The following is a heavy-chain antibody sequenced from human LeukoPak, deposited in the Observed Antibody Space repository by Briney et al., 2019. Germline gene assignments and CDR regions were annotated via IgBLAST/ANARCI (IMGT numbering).Heavy chain of an antibody. V-gene: IGHV3-30*02. CDR1: GFTFSSYG. J-gene: IGHJ6*03. CDR3: AKGVTIFGVATHYYYMDV. Sequence: GGSLRLSCAASGFTFSSYGMHWVRQAPGKGLEWVAFIRYDGSNKYYADSVKGRFTISRDNSKNTLYLQMNSLRAEDTAVYYCAKGVTIFGVATHYYYMDVWGKGTTVTVSS. D-gene: IGHD3-3*01. CDR2: IRYDGSNK.